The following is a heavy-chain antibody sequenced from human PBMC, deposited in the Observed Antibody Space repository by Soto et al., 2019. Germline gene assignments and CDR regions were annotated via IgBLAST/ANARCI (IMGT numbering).Heavy chain of an antibody. CDR1: GFTFDYYA. D-gene: IGHD2-15*01. J-gene: IGHJ4*01. CDR2: ITWNSGKI. Sequence: GGSLRLSCTASGFTFDYYAMHWVRQGPGRGLEWVSGITWNSGKIAYADSVKGRFTIARDDDNNSLYLQMNSLRPEDTALYYCVKDSXADFHRVLSTAEYFFDYWGHGTLVTVSS. V-gene: IGHV3-9*01. CDR3: VKDSXADFHRVLSTAEYFFDY.